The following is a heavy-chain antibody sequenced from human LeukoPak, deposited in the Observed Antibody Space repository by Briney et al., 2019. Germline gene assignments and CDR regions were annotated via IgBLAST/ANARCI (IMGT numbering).Heavy chain of an antibody. CDR1: GFTVSSNE. D-gene: IGHD4/OR15-4a*01. CDR2: IYSDNT. Sequence: PGGSLRLSCAASGFTVSSNEVSWVRQAPGKGLEWVSFIYSDNTHYSDSVKGRFTISRDNSKDTLYLQMNSLRAEDTAVYYCARRAGAYSHPYDYWGQGTLVTVSS. J-gene: IGHJ4*02. CDR3: ARRAGAYSHPYDY. V-gene: IGHV3-53*01.